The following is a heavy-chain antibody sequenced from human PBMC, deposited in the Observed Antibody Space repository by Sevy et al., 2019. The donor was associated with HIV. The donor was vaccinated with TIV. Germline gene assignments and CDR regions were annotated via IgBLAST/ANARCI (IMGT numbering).Heavy chain of an antibody. J-gene: IGHJ4*02. CDR2: ISGSGGST. D-gene: IGHD3-22*01. Sequence: GGSLRLSCAASGFTFGSYAMSWVRQAPGKGLEWVSAISGSGGSTYYADSVKGRLTISRDNSKNPLYLQMNSLRAEDTAIYYCAKLRYYYDSSGTILLFDYWGQGTLVTVSS. CDR1: GFTFGSYA. V-gene: IGHV3-23*01. CDR3: AKLRYYYDSSGTILLFDY.